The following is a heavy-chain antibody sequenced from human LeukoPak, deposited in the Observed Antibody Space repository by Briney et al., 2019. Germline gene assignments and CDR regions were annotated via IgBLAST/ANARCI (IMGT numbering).Heavy chain of an antibody. D-gene: IGHD3-22*01. CDR1: GFTFSTYA. V-gene: IGHV3-15*01. J-gene: IGHJ4*02. CDR2: IKSKTDGGTT. CDR3: TTSDYYDSSGYYLPPN. Sequence: GGSLRLSCAASGFTFSTYAMSWVRQAPGKGLEWVGRIKSKTDGGTTDYAAPVKGRFTISRDDSKNTLYLQMNSLKTEDTAMHYCTTSDYYDSSGYYLPPNWGQGTLVTVSS.